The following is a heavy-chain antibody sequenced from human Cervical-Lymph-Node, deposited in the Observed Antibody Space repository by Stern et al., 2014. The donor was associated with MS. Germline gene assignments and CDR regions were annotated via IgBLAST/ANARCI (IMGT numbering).Heavy chain of an antibody. CDR3: TREATAHSGTFDF. CDR2: IVPMYGAA. J-gene: IGHJ4*02. Sequence: VQLVQSGAGMKKPGSSVKVSCKASGGSFSSYAVNCVRQAPGQAPECMGGIVPMYGAANYAQKFQGRVTLIADESTSTAYMELISLTSEDTAVYYCTREATAHSGTFDFWGQGTLVTV. D-gene: IGHD1-14*01. CDR1: GGSFSSYA. V-gene: IGHV1-69*01.